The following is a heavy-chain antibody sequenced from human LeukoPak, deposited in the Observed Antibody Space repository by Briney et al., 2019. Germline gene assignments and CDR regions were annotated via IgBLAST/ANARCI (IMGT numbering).Heavy chain of an antibody. CDR3: ARDGTYGSGSYYFDY. D-gene: IGHD3-10*01. V-gene: IGHV3-30-3*01. CDR1: GFTFSSYA. J-gene: IGHJ4*02. CDR2: ISYDGSNK. Sequence: GGSLRLSCAASGFTFSSYAMHWVRQAPGKGLEWVAVISYDGSNKYYADSVKGRFTISRDNSKNTLYLQMNSLRAEDTAVYYCARDGTYGSGSYYFDYWGQGTLVTVSP.